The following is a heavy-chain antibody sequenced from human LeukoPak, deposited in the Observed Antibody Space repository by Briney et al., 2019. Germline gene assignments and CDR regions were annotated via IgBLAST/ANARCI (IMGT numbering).Heavy chain of an antibody. Sequence: ASVKVSCKASGYTFTSYAMNWVRQAPGQGLEWMGWINTNTGNPTYAQGFTGRFVFSLDTSVSTAYLQISSLKAEDTAVYYCASIGDSSGYYLDDAFDIWGQGTMVTVS. CDR2: INTNTGNP. D-gene: IGHD3-22*01. V-gene: IGHV7-4-1*02. CDR3: ASIGDSSGYYLDDAFDI. CDR1: GYTFTSYA. J-gene: IGHJ3*02.